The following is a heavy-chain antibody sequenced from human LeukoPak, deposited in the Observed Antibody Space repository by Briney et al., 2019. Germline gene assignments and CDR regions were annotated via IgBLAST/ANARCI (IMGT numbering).Heavy chain of an antibody. J-gene: IGHJ6*03. CDR1: GFTFNNYW. V-gene: IGHV3-7*01. D-gene: IGHD6-6*01. CDR3: ARDAPRAVGIAARLQRANYYYYYMDV. Sequence: GGSLGLSCAASGFTFNNYWMMWVRQAPGKGLEWVANIRQDGSGKNYVDSVKGRFTISRDNAEVSLYLQMNSLRAEDTAVYYCARDAPRAVGIAARLQRANYYYYYMDVWGKGTTVTVSS. CDR2: IRQDGSGK.